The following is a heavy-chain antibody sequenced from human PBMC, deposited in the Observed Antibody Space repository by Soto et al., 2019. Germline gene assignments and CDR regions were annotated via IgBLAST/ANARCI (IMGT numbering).Heavy chain of an antibody. D-gene: IGHD6-13*01. CDR1: GFTFSSYA. Sequence: EVQLLESGGGLVQPGGSLRLSCAASGFTFSSYAMSWVRQAPGKGLEWVSAISGSGGSTYYADSVKGRFTISGDNSKNTLYLQMNSLRAEDTAVYYDAKENGYSSSWFEFDYWGQGTLVTVSS. CDR2: ISGSGGST. V-gene: IGHV3-23*01. J-gene: IGHJ4*02. CDR3: AKENGYSSSWFEFDY.